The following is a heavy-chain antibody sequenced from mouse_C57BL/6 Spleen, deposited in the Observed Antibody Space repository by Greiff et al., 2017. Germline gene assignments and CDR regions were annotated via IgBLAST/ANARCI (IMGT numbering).Heavy chain of an antibody. J-gene: IGHJ4*01. Sequence: EVKLVESGGGLVKPGGSLKLSCAASGFTFSSYAMSWVRQTPEKRLEWVATISDGGSYTYYPDNVKGRFTISRDNAKNNLYLQMSHLKSEDTAIYYCARALLRYYAMDYWGQGTSVTVSS. CDR3: ARALLRYYAMDY. CDR2: ISDGGSYT. V-gene: IGHV5-4*03. CDR1: GFTFSSYA. D-gene: IGHD2-10*01.